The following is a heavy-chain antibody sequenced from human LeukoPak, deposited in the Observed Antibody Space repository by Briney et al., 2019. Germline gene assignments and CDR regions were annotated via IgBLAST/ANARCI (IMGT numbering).Heavy chain of an antibody. V-gene: IGHV5-51*01. CDR3: ARLGYCTITSCYANFDF. Sequence: HGESLKISCKGSGYSFTNYWIGCMRQMPGKGLEWMGIIYPGDANTRYSPSFQGQVTISADESISTAYLQWSSLKASDTAMYYCARLGYCTITSCYANFDFWGQGTLVTVSS. CDR1: GYSFTNYW. J-gene: IGHJ4*02. D-gene: IGHD2-2*01. CDR2: IYPGDANT.